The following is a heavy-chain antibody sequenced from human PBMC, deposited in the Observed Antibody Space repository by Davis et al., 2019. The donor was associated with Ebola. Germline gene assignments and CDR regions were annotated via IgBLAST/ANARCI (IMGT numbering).Heavy chain of an antibody. CDR3: ARESELAPYSSGWYSDFDY. Sequence: PGGSLRLSCAASGFTFSSYGMHWVRQAPGKGLEWVAVIWYDGSNKYYADSVKGRFTISRDNSKNTLYLQMNSLRAEDTAVYYCARESELAPYSSGWYSDFDYWGQGTLVTVSS. V-gene: IGHV3-33*01. J-gene: IGHJ4*02. D-gene: IGHD6-19*01. CDR1: GFTFSSYG. CDR2: IWYDGSNK.